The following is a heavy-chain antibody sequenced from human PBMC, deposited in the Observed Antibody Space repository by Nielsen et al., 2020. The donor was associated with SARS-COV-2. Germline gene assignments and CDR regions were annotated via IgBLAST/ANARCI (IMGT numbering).Heavy chain of an antibody. CDR1: GSTFDDYA. V-gene: IGHV3-9*01. CDR3: AKLSTYYYDSSGSDY. Sequence: SLKISCAASGSTFDDYAMHWVRQAPGKGLEWVSGISWNSGSIGYADSVKGRFTISRDNAKNSLYLQMNSLRAEDTALYYCAKLSTYYYDSSGSDYWGQGTLVTVSS. D-gene: IGHD3-22*01. J-gene: IGHJ4*02. CDR2: ISWNSGSI.